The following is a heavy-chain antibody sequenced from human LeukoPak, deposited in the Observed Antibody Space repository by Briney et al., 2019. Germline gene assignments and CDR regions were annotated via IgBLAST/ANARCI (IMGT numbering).Heavy chain of an antibody. D-gene: IGHD3-10*01. V-gene: IGHV5-51*01. CDR3: ARLSKVRGGARPFYYYYYMDV. J-gene: IGHJ6*03. Sequence: GESLKISCKGSGYSFTSYWIGWVRQMPGKGLEWMGIIYPGDSDTRYRPSFQGQVTISADKSISTAYLQWSSLKASDTAMYYCARLSKVRGGARPFYYYYYMDVWGKGTTVTVSS. CDR1: GYSFTSYW. CDR2: IYPGDSDT.